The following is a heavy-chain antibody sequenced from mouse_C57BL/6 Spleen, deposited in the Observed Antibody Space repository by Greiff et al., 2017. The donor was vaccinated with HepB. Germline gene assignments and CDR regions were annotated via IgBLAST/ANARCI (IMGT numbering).Heavy chain of an antibody. J-gene: IGHJ1*03. CDR1: GYTFTSYW. V-gene: IGHV1-64*01. Sequence: QVQLKQPGAELVKPGASVKLSCKASGYTFTSYWMHWVKQRPGQGLEWIGMIRPNSGSTNYNEKFKIKATLTVDKSSSTDYMQLSSLTSEDSAVYYCARTGITTVVSPYWYFDVWGTGTTVTVSS. CDR3: ARTGITTVVSPYWYFDV. CDR2: IRPNSGST. D-gene: IGHD1-1*01.